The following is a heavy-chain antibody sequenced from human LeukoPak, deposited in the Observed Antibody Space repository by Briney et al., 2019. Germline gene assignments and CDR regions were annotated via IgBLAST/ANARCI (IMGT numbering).Heavy chain of an antibody. CDR3: AKAEY. CDR2: IWFDGKNE. Sequence: PGGSLRLSCAASGFTFSSYGMHWVRQAPGKGLEWVADIWFDGKNEHFADSVKGRFTISRDNSKNTMYLQMNSLRAEDTAVYYCAKAEYWGQGTLVTVSS. V-gene: IGHV3-33*06. J-gene: IGHJ4*02. CDR1: GFTFSSYG.